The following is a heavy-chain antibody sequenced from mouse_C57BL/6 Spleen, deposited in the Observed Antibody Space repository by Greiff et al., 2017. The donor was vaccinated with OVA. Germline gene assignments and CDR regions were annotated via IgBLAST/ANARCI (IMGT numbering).Heavy chain of an antibody. D-gene: IGHD2-4*01. Sequence: VQLQQSGGDLVKPGGSLKLSCAASGFTFSSYGMSWVRQTPDKRLEWVATISSGGSYTYYPDSVKGRFTISRDNAKNTLYLQMSSLKSEDTAMYYCASQIYYDYDAYAMDYWGQGTSVTVSS. CDR2: ISSGGSYT. CDR3: ASQIYYDYDAYAMDY. CDR1: GFTFSSYG. J-gene: IGHJ4*01. V-gene: IGHV5-6*01.